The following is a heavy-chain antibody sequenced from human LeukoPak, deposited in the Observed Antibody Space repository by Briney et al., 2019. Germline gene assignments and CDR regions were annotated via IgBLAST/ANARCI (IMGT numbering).Heavy chain of an antibody. CDR2: ISGSGGST. D-gene: IGHD5-12*01. CDR3: AKGQSLRLYYFDY. CDR1: GFTFSSYA. V-gene: IGHV3-23*01. J-gene: IGHJ4*02. Sequence: HPGGSLRLSCAASGFTFSSYAMSWVRQAPGKGLEWVSAISGSGGSTYYADSVKGRFTISRDNSKNTLYLQMNSLRAEDTAVYYCAKGQSLRLYYFDYWGQGTLVTVSS.